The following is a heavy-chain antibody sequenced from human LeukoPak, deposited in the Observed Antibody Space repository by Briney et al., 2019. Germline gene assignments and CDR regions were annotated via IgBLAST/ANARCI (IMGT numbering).Heavy chain of an antibody. CDR2: IYSGGST. J-gene: IGHJ4*02. CDR3: ARDVRMAAAGDDY. D-gene: IGHD6-13*01. CDR1: GFTVSSNY. V-gene: IGHV3-66*01. Sequence: GGSLRLSCVASGFTVSSNYMSWVRQAPGKGLEWVSVIYSGGSTHYADSVKGRFTISRDNSKNTLYLQMNSLRAEDTAVYYCARDVRMAAAGDDYWGQGTLVTVSS.